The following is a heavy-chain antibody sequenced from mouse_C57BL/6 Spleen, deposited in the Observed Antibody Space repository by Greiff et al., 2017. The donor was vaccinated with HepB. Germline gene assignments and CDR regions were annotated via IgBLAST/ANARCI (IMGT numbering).Heavy chain of an antibody. D-gene: IGHD1-1*01. V-gene: IGHV14-2*01. CDR3: ASHYYGSSPFYAMDY. CDR1: GFNIKDYY. J-gene: IGHJ4*01. Sequence: VQLKESGAELVKPGASVKLSCTASGFNIKDYYMHWVKQRTEQGLEWIGRIDPEDGETKYAPKFQGKATITADTSSNTAYLQRSSLTSEDTAVYYWASHYYGSSPFYAMDYWGQGTSVTVSS. CDR2: IDPEDGET.